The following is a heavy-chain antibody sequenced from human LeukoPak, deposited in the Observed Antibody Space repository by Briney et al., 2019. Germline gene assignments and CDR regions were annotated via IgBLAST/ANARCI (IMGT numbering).Heavy chain of an antibody. J-gene: IGHJ4*02. V-gene: IGHV4-59*01. CDR3: ARDKRHSYGRYFDP. D-gene: IGHD5-18*01. CDR1: GDSISTYH. CDR2: MQSTGDS. Sequence: SETLSLTCSVSGDSISTYHWNWIRKPPGKGLEWIGYMQSTGDSNYNPSLKNRVNIFVDMSKNQFVLNLRSVTAADTAVYYCARDKRHSYGRYFDPWGQGMLVTVSS.